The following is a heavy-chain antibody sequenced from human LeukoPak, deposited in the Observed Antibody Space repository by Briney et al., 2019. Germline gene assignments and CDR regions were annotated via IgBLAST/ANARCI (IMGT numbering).Heavy chain of an antibody. CDR2: INHSGST. V-gene: IGHV4-34*01. Sequence: SETPSLTCAVYGGSFSGYYWSWIRQPPGRGLEWIGEINHSGSTNYNPSLKSRVTISIDTSKNQFSLKLSSVTAADTAVYYCGAESERWLVRSWGQGTLVTVSS. CDR1: GGSFSGYY. J-gene: IGHJ4*02. D-gene: IGHD6-19*01. CDR3: GAESERWLVRS.